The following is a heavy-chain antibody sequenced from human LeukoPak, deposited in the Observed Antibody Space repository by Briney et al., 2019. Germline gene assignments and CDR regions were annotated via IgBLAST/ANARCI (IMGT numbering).Heavy chain of an antibody. CDR1: GFTFSNAW. D-gene: IGHD4/OR15-4a*01. CDR3: ATYNYGAATY. CDR2: ITSKTDGGTT. Sequence: KTGGSLRLSCAASGFTFSNAWMTWVRQAPGKGLEWVGRITSKTDGGTTDYAAPVKGIFTISRDDSKSAPYLQMNSLKAEDTAIYYCATYNYGAATYWGQGTQVTVSS. V-gene: IGHV3-15*01. J-gene: IGHJ4*02.